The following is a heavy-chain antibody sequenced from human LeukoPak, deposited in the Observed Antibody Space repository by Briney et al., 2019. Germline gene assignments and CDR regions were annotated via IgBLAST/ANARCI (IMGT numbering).Heavy chain of an antibody. V-gene: IGHV4-59*01. J-gene: IGHJ4*02. D-gene: IGHD1-26*01. CDR1: GGSISSYY. CDR3: SRLASGSYRNLYYFDY. CDR2: IYCSGST. Sequence: PSETLSLTCTVSGGSISSYYWSWIRQPPGKGLEWIGYIYCSGSTNYNPSLKSRVTISVDTSKNQFSLKLSSVAAADTAVYYCSRLASGSYRNLYYFDYWGQGTLVTVSS.